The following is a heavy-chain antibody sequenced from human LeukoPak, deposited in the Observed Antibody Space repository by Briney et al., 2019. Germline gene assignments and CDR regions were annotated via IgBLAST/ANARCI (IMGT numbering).Heavy chain of an antibody. CDR1: GFTFSSYA. V-gene: IGHV3-23*01. D-gene: IGHD3-22*01. J-gene: IGHJ1*01. CDR3: AENPTYITMIVVVISFQH. CDR2: ISGSGGST. Sequence: PGGSLRLSCAASGFTFSSYAMSWVRQAPGKGLEWVSAISGSGGSTYHADSVKGRFTISRGNSKNTLYLQMNSLRAEDTAVYYCAENPTYITMIVVVISFQHWGQGTLVTVSS.